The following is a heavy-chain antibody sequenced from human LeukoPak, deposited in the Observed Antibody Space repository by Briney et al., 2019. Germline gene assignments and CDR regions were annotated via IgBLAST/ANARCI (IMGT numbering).Heavy chain of an antibody. CDR1: GGPFSGYY. V-gene: IGHV4-34*01. CDR3: ARGRGELELLP. D-gene: IGHD1-7*01. Sequence: SETLSLTCAVYGGPFSGYYWSWIRQPPGKGLEWIGEINHSGSTNYNPSLKSRVTISVDTSKNQFSLKLSSVTAADTAVYYCARGRGELELLPWGQGTLVTVSS. J-gene: IGHJ5*02. CDR2: INHSGST.